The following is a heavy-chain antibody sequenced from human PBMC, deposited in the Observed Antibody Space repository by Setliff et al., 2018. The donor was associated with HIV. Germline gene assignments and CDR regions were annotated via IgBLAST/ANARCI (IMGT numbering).Heavy chain of an antibody. CDR2: IIPIFRAT. V-gene: IGHV1-69*13. Sequence: SVKVSCKASGATFSSYAISWVRQAPGQGLEWMGGIIPIFRATNYAHKFQRRVTITADESTSTAYIELSSLRYEARAVYYCASGPFYGDYRTCLYYFHYWGQGTRVTVSS. J-gene: IGHJ4*02. CDR1: GATFSSYA. CDR3: ASGPFYGDYRTCLYYFHY. D-gene: IGHD4-17*01.